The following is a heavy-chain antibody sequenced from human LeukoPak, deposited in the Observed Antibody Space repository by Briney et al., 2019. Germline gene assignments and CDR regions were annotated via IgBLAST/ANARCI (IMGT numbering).Heavy chain of an antibody. CDR3: ARDTPQHLKRFDY. V-gene: IGHV1-18*01. J-gene: IGHJ4*02. CDR2: INPYNGKT. CDR1: GYTLDRFG. Sequence: ASVKVSYTASGYTLDRFGISWVRQAPGQGLEWLGWINPYNGKTIFGEKFQGRVTMTTDTSTGTVYMELTSLRSDDTAVYFCARDTPQHLKRFDYWGQGTLVTVSS.